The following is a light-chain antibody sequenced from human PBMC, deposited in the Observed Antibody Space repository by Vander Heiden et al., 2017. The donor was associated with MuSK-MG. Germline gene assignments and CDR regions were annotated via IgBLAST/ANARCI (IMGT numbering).Light chain of an antibody. CDR3: STYTSSSPVV. V-gene: IGLV2-14*01. J-gene: IGLJ2*01. CDR1: SSDVGGYNY. CDR2: DVS. Sequence: QSALTQPASVSGSPGQSITISCTGPSSDVGGYNYVSWYQQHPGKALKLMIYDVSRRPSGVYTRFSGYESGTTASLTISGPAAEDAADYYRSTYTSSSPVVFGGGTKLTVL.